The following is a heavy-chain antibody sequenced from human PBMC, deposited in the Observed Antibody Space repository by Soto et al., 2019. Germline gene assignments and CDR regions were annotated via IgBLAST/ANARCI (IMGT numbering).Heavy chain of an antibody. CDR1: GYSFTTFG. CDR3: ARDMSDVDKHDNPTFGA. J-gene: IGHJ5*02. CDR2: ISPDNGDT. D-gene: IGHD3-16*01. Sequence: QIPLVQSGAEVKKPGASVTVSCKAFGYSFTTFGISWVRQAPGQGLEWMGWISPDNGDTIYAQKFQARITMTTDTSSTTAYLELRSLRSDDSALYFCARDMSDVDKHDNPTFGAWGQGALVTVSP. V-gene: IGHV1-18*01.